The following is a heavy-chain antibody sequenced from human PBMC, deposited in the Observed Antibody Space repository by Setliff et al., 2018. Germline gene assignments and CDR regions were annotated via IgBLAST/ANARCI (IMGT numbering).Heavy chain of an antibody. CDR2: INHSGST. V-gene: IGHV4-34*01. J-gene: IGHJ2*01. Sequence: TLSLTCVVYGGSFSGYQWSWIRQPPGKGLEWIGEINHSGSTNYNPSLKSRVSISVEKSKNQFSLKLTSVTAADTAVYYCARAQVVFAISAPVWYFEVWGRGTQVTVS. CDR1: GGSFSGYQ. D-gene: IGHD2-21*01. CDR3: ARAQVVFAISAPVWYFEV.